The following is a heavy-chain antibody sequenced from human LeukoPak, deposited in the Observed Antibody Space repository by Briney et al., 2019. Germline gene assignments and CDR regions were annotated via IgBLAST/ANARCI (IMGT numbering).Heavy chain of an antibody. CDR3: ARDDYYYYYYMDV. Sequence: SETLSLTCTVSGYSISSGYYWGWIRRPPGKGLEWIGSIYHSGSTYYNPSLKSRVTISVDTSKNQFSLKLSSVTAADTAVYYCARDDYYYYYYMDVWGKGTTVTVSS. CDR2: IYHSGST. V-gene: IGHV4-38-2*02. CDR1: GYSISSGYY. J-gene: IGHJ6*03.